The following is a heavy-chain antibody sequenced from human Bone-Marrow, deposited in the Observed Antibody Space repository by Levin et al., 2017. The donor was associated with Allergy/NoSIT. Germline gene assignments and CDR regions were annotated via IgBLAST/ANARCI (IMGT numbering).Heavy chain of an antibody. J-gene: IGHJ4*02. CDR2: IKSDGSST. V-gene: IGHV3-74*01. D-gene: IGHD3-10*01. CDR1: GFTFSSFW. CDR3: ARDLWFGESYFDD. Sequence: GGSLRLSCAASGFTFSSFWMHWVRQAPGKGLVWVSRIKSDGSSTNYADSVRGRFTISRDNAKNTLYLQMNSLRAEDTAVYYCARDLWFGESYFDDWGQGTLVTVSS.